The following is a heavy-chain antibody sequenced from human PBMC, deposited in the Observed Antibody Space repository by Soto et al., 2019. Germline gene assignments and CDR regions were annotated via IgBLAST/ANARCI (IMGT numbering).Heavy chain of an antibody. J-gene: IGHJ4*02. V-gene: IGHV4-39*01. D-gene: IGHD3-10*01. Sequence: QLQLQESGPGLVKPSETLSLTCTVSGDSVSSSNYYWGWIRHPPGRGLEWIGSILHGGNTYYNPSPQSRVTSSVDTSKTQFSLKLSSVAASDTTIYYWARHLAAAGGYYGNWGQGTLVTVSS. CDR2: ILHGGNT. CDR1: GDSVSSSNYY. CDR3: ARHLAAAGGYYGN.